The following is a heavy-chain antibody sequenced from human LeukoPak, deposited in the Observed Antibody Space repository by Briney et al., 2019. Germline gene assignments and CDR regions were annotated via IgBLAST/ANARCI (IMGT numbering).Heavy chain of an antibody. CDR2: XNPKSGGT. V-gene: IGHV1-2*02. J-gene: IGHJ4*02. D-gene: IGHD1-26*01. Sequence: GASVKVSCKASGYNXTDXXXHXXRXXXGXGXXWXGWXNPKSGGTNYAQKFRGRVTMTRDTSISTAYMELSGLRSDDTAVCYCARDSGLGPTWHPFDHWGQGTPVTVSS. CDR1: GYNXTDXX. CDR3: ARDSGLGPTWHPFDH.